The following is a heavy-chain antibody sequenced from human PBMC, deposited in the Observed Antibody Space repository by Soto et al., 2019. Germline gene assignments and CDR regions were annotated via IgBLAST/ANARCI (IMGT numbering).Heavy chain of an antibody. J-gene: IGHJ1*01. CDR3: ARDPPGMRIQYFQH. V-gene: IGHV4-31*03. CDR1: GGSISSGGYY. CDR2: IYYSGST. Sequence: QVQLQESGPGLVKPSQTLSLTCTVSGGSISSGGYYWSWIRQHPGKGLEWIGYIYYSGSTYYNPSLKSRVTIPVDTSKNQFSLKLSSVTAADTAVYYCARDPPGMRIQYFQHWGQGTLVTVSS. D-gene: IGHD3-10*01.